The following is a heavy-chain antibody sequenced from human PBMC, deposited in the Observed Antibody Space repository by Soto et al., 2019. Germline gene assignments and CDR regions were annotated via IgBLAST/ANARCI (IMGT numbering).Heavy chain of an antibody. V-gene: IGHV1-69*13. CDR1: GGTFSSYA. J-gene: IGHJ6*03. CDR3: ATHSGYDYYYYYYMDV. Sequence: ASVKVSCKASGGTFSSYAISWVRQAPGQGLEWMGGIIPIFGTANYAQKFQGRVTITADESTSTAYMELSSLRSEDTAVYYCATHSGYDYYYYYYMDVWGKGTTVTVSS. CDR2: IIPIFGTA. D-gene: IGHD5-12*01.